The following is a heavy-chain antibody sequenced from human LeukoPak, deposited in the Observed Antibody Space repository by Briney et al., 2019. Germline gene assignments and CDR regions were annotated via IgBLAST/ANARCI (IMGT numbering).Heavy chain of an antibody. CDR2: IYYSGGT. J-gene: IGHJ4*02. Sequence: SETLSLTCTVSGGSLSSYYWSWIRLPPGKGLEWIGYIYYSGGTNYNPSLKSRVTISVDTSKNQFSLRLSSVTAADTAVYYCARDMGYYGSGSFLFDYWGRGTLVTVSS. CDR3: ARDMGYYGSGSFLFDY. V-gene: IGHV4-59*01. CDR1: GGSLSSYY. D-gene: IGHD3-10*01.